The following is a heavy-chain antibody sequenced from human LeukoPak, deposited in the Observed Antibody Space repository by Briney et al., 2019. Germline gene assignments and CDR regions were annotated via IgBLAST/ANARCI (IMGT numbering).Heavy chain of an antibody. CDR1: GGFISSNNW. V-gene: IGHV4-4*02. D-gene: IGHD3-9*01. CDR3: ARKGPYYNSLTGYYKNGLDV. Sequence: SGTLSLTCAVSGGFISSNNWWNWVRQPPGKGLEWVREIYHSGSTNYNPSLESRVTISVDKSKNQFSLKLSSVTAADTAVYYCARKGPYYNSLTGYYKNGLDVWGKGTTVFVSS. J-gene: IGHJ6*04. CDR2: IYHSGST.